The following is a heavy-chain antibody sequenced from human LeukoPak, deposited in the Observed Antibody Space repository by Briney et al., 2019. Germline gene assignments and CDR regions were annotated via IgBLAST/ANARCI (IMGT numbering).Heavy chain of an antibody. D-gene: IGHD6-13*01. CDR3: ARWGSSWFDP. CDR2: IYYSGST. CDR1: GGSISSSSYY. J-gene: IGHJ5*02. Sequence: SETLSLTCTVSGGSISSSSYYWGWIRQPPGKWLEWIGSIYYSGSTYYNPSLKSRVTISVDTSKNQFSLKLSSVTAADTAVYYCARWGSSWFDPWGQGTLVTVSS. V-gene: IGHV4-39*01.